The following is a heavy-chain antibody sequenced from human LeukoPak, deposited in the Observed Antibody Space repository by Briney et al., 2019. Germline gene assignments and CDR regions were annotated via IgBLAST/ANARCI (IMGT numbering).Heavy chain of an antibody. CDR1: GFTFSSYS. V-gene: IGHV3-21*01. CDR3: ARDLRSGYCSGGSCEDAFDI. D-gene: IGHD2-15*01. Sequence: GGSLRLSCAASGFTFSSYSMNWVRQAPGKGLEWVSSISSSSSYIYYADSVKGRFTISRDNAKNSLYLQMNSLRAEDTAVYYCARDLRSGYCSGGSCEDAFDIWGQGTMVTVSS. J-gene: IGHJ3*02. CDR2: ISSSSSYI.